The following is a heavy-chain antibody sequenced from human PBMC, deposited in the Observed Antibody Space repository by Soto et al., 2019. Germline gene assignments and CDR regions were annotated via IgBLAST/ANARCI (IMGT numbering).Heavy chain of an antibody. CDR3: TTDSYSTIIIVRFDY. CDR2: IKSKTDGGTT. J-gene: IGHJ4*01. V-gene: IGHV3-15*07. Sequence: PGGSLSLSCAASGFPFSNAWINWVRQAPGKGLEWVGRIKSKTDGGTTDYAEPVKGRFAISRDDSNNMVYLQMNSLKIEDTAVYYCTTDSYSTIIIVRFDYWGHGTLVTVSS. CDR1: GFPFSNAW. D-gene: IGHD3-22*01.